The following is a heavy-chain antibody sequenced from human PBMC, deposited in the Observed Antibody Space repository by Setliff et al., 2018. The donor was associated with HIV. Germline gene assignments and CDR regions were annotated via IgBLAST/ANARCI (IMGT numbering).Heavy chain of an antibody. CDR2: IKSQPDGGTS. CDR1: GFTFFNNVW. V-gene: IGHV3-15*01. CDR3: TTTPQWFYRSH. D-gene: IGHD3-22*01. J-gene: IGHJ4*02. Sequence: PGGSLRLSCAASGFTFFNNVWMHWVRQAPGKGLEWIGYIKSQPDGGTSDYAAPVKGRFTISRDDSGDTLFLQMNSLKTDDTAVYYCTTTPQWFYRSHWGQGTLVTVSS.